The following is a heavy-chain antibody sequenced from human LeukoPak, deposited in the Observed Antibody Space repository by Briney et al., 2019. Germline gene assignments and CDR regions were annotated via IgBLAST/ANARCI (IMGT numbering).Heavy chain of an antibody. J-gene: IGHJ4*02. CDR2: ISGSSGII. Sequence: GGSLRLSCAASGFTFNTYTMNWVRQAPGKGLEWVSYISGSSGIIDYADSVRGRFTISRDNAKNSLYLQMNSLRAEDTAVYYCAKALGYSSLGYWGQGTLVTVSS. D-gene: IGHD6-19*01. CDR1: GFTFNTYT. V-gene: IGHV3-48*01. CDR3: AKALGYSSLGY.